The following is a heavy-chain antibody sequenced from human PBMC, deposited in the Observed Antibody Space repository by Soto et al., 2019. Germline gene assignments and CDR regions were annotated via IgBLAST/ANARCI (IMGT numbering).Heavy chain of an antibody. D-gene: IGHD2-2*01. Sequence: SVKVSCKASGGTFSSYAISWVRQAPGQGLEWMGGIIPIFGTANYAQKFQGRVTITADESTSTAYMELSSLRSEDTAVYYCARDLLWSDIVVVPAATRDYYYGMDVWGQGTTVTVSS. CDR2: IIPIFGTA. CDR3: ARDLLWSDIVVVPAATRDYYYGMDV. CDR1: GGTFSSYA. V-gene: IGHV1-69*13. J-gene: IGHJ6*02.